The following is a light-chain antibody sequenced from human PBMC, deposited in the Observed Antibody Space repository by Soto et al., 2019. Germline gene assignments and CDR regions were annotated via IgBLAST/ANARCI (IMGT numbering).Light chain of an antibody. CDR3: QSYDSSLSGHVV. V-gene: IGLV1-40*01. J-gene: IGLJ2*01. CDR1: NSNIGAGYD. Sequence: QSVLTQPPSVSGAPGQRVTISCTGSNSNIGAGYDVHWYQQFPGTAPKVLIYGNSNRPSGVPDRFSGSKSGTSASLAITGLQAEDEADYYCQSYDSSLSGHVVFGGGTKVTVL. CDR2: GNS.